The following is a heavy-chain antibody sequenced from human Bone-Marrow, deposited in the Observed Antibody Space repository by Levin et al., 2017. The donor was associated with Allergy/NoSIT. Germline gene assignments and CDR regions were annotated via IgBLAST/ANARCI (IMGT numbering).Heavy chain of an antibody. J-gene: IGHJ4*02. CDR1: GFTFSDYY. CDR3: ARAGYSSGPDFDY. CDR2: SKDKANTYTP. D-gene: IGHD6-19*01. Sequence: GGSLRLSCATSGFTFSDYYVDWVRQAPGKGLEWVGRSKDKANTYTPEYAASVKGRFIISRDDSTKSVYLQINSLQVEDSAVYYCARAGYSSGPDFDYWGQGTLVTVSS. V-gene: IGHV3-72*01.